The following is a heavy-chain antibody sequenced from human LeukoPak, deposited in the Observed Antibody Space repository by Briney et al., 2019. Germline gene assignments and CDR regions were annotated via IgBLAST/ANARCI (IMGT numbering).Heavy chain of an antibody. J-gene: IGHJ4*02. V-gene: IGHV1-8*03. Sequence: GASVKVSCKASGYTFTSYDINWVRQATGQGLEWMGWMNPNSGNTGYAQKFQGRVTITRNTSISSAYMELSSLRSEDTAVYYCARGACSGGSCYFDYWGQGTLVTASS. CDR2: MNPNSGNT. CDR3: ARGACSGGSCYFDY. D-gene: IGHD2-15*01. CDR1: GYTFTSYD.